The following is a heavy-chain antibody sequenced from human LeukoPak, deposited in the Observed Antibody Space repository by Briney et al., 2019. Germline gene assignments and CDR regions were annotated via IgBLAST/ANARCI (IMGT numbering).Heavy chain of an antibody. D-gene: IGHD3-16*01. Sequence: SETLSLTCTVSGGTISGHYWTWIRQPPGKGLEWIGQIHYSWKADYNTSLRSRINISVDMSKNQMSLKVNSVTAADTAVYYCARFGVDYDMDVWGQGTTVTVS. J-gene: IGHJ6*02. V-gene: IGHV4-59*11. CDR3: ARFGVDYDMDV. CDR1: GGTISGHY. CDR2: IHYSWKA.